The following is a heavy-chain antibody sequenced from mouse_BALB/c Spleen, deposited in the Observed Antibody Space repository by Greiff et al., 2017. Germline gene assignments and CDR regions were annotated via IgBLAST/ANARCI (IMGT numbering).Heavy chain of an antibody. J-gene: IGHJ4*01. D-gene: IGHD3-1*01. Sequence: EVQLQQSGAELVRSGASVKLSCTASGFNIKDYYMHWVKQRPEQGLEWIGWIDPENGDTEYAPKFQGKATMTADTSSHTAYLQLSSLTSEDTAVYYCNGRDYYAMDDGGQGTSVTVSS. CDR3: NGRDYYAMDD. CDR1: GFNIKDYY. CDR2: IDPENGDT. V-gene: IGHV14-4*02.